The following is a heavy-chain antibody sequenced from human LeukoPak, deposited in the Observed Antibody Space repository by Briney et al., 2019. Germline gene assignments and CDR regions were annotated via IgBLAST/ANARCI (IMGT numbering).Heavy chain of an antibody. Sequence: GASVKVSCKASGHTFVTYGISWVRQAPGQGLEWMGWINPHTGDTKNAQKFHDRVTMTADPFTDTAYMELRSLRSDDTAVYYCARDDFDFDSWGQGTLVTVS. J-gene: IGHJ4*02. D-gene: IGHD3/OR15-3a*01. CDR3: ARDDFDFDS. CDR2: INPHTGDT. V-gene: IGHV1-18*01. CDR1: GHTFVTYG.